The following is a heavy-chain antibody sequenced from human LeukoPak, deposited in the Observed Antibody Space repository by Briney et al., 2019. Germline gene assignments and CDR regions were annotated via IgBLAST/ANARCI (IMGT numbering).Heavy chain of an antibody. CDR3: AGTGRIAACSTLDENCFHP. Sequence: SETLSLTCAVYGGSFIGYYWSGIRQPPGKGLEWIGEINHSGSTNYNPSLKSRVTISVETSKNQLSLKLSSVTGADTAVYYCAGTGRIAACSTLDENCFHPWGQGTLV. V-gene: IGHV4-34*01. J-gene: IGHJ5*02. CDR2: INHSGST. CDR1: GGSFIGYY. D-gene: IGHD6-13*01.